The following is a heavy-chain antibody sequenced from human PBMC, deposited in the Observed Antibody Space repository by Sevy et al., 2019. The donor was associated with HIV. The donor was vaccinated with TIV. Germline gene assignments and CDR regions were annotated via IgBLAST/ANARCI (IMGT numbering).Heavy chain of an antibody. CDR1: GFTFTYAW. Sequence: GGSLRLSCAASGFTFTYAWMTWVRQAPGKGLEWVGRIKSKSDGGTTDYAAPVKGRFIISRDDSKNTLYLQMNSPKTEDTAVYYSSTDPIILLLVTDGMDVWGQGTMVTVSS. CDR3: STDPIILLLVTDGMDV. V-gene: IGHV3-15*01. D-gene: IGHD2-8*02. CDR2: IKSKSDGGTT. J-gene: IGHJ6*02.